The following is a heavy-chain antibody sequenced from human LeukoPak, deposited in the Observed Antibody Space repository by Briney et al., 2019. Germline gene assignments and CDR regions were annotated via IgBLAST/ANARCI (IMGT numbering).Heavy chain of an antibody. V-gene: IGHV4-39*07. CDR2: VYYNGST. D-gene: IGHD1-26*01. J-gene: IGHJ6*03. CDR3: ARHRRFRGGSYPRHYYYYLDV. CDR1: DGSIRSSSYY. Sequence: SETLSLTCSVSDGSIRSSSYYWGWIRQGPGKGLEWIGNVYYNGSTYYNPSPKSRVTISVDTFKDQFSLKVRSVTAADTAVYYCARHRRFRGGSYPRHYYYYLDVWGKGTTVTVSS.